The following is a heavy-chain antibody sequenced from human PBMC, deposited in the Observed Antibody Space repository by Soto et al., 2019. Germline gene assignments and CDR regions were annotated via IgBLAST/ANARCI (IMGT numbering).Heavy chain of an antibody. CDR2: ISYSGSKK. D-gene: IGHD3-10*01. J-gene: IGHJ4*02. Sequence: QVQLVESGGGVVQPGRSLRLSCAASGFTFSNYGIHWVRQAPGKGLEWVAVISYSGSKKMYGDSVKGRFTISRDNSKNTLFLQMNSLGPEDTAVYHYARDIGSNSFDSWGQGTLVTVSS. CDR1: GFTFSNYG. V-gene: IGHV3-30*03. CDR3: ARDIGSNSFDS.